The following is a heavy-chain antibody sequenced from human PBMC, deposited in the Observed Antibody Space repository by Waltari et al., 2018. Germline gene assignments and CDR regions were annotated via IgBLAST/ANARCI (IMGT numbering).Heavy chain of an antibody. D-gene: IGHD5-12*01. CDR3: AHRPWWLRGRVGFDY. J-gene: IGHJ4*02. Sequence: QITLKESGPTLVKPTQTLTLTCTFSGFSLSTSGVGLCWVRQPTGKALEWLALIFWDDDKRYIPSLKNRLTITKDTSKNQVVLTMTNMDPVDTATYYCAHRPWWLRGRVGFDYWGQGTLVTVSS. V-gene: IGHV2-5*02. CDR1: GFSLSTSGVG. CDR2: IFWDDDK.